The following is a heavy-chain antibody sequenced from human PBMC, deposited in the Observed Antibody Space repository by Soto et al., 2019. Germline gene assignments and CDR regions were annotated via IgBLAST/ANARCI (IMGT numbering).Heavy chain of an antibody. Sequence: SETLSLTCTVPGASIRSTDYYWSWIRQAPGKGLEWIGYVYYTGSTYYHPSLMSRLTISVDTSKNQFSLKLTSVTAAETAVYYCVRTAREGAVAPHWFDRWGQGTQVTVSS. V-gene: IGHV4-30-4*01. CDR2: VYYTGST. CDR1: GASIRSTDYY. CDR3: VRTAREGAVAPHWFDR. J-gene: IGHJ5*02. D-gene: IGHD2-21*02.